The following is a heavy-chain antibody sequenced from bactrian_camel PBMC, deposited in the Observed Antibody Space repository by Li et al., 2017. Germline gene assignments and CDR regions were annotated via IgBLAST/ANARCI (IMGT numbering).Heavy chain of an antibody. Sequence: VQLVESGGGSVQAGGSLRLSCVVSGYSASFRYMGWFRKAPGKEREGVTSIDRGSGSTYYDDSVKGRFTISQDNAKNTVFLQMNNLQPEDTSMYYCAAAKYGYPWTVPLQSDAYNYWGQGTQVTVS. D-gene: IGHD6*01. CDR2: IDRGSGST. CDR1: GYSASFRY. V-gene: IGHV3S40*01. J-gene: IGHJ4*01. CDR3: AAAKYGYPWTVPLQSDAYNY.